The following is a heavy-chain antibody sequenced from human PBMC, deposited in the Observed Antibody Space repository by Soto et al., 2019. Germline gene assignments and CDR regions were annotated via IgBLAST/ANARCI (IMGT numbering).Heavy chain of an antibody. CDR1: GGSMRNYF. J-gene: IGHJ5*02. Sequence: SETLSLTCTVSGGSMRNYFWTWIRQPPGKGLEWIGYIYYSGSTNYNPSLKSRVTISVDTSKNQFSLKLSSVTAADTAVYYCARVQVAGTNWFDPWGQGTLVTVSS. V-gene: IGHV4-59*01. D-gene: IGHD6-19*01. CDR3: ARVQVAGTNWFDP. CDR2: IYYSGST.